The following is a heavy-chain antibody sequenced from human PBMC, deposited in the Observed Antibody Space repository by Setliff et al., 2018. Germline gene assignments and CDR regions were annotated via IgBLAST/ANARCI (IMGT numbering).Heavy chain of an antibody. CDR2: IYYSGST. CDR1: GGSISSYY. J-gene: IGHJ4*02. Sequence: SETLSLTCTVSGGSISSYYWSWIRRPPGKRLEWIGYIYYSGSTNYNPSLESRVTISVDTSKNQFSLRLNSATAADTAVYYCARLRGAFDYWGQGTLVTVS. CDR3: ARLRGAFDY. V-gene: IGHV4-59*01. D-gene: IGHD3-16*01.